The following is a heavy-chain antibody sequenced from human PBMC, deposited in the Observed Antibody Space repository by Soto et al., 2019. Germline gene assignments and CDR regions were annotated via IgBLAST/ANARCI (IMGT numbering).Heavy chain of an antibody. J-gene: IGHJ4*02. Sequence: QVQLQESGPGLVKPSETLSLTCTVSGDSVSSDNYSWTWIRQPPGQGLEWIGYIYSSGSTTYNPSLKSRVTISLDTSSNQFSLKLTSVTAADTAVYYCARDIRGYSRAFDYWGQGTLVTVSS. D-gene: IGHD5-18*01. V-gene: IGHV4-61*01. CDR2: IYSSGST. CDR1: GDSVSSDNYS. CDR3: ARDIRGYSRAFDY.